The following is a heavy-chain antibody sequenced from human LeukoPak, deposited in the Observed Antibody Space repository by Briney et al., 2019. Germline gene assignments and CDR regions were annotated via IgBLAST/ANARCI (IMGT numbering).Heavy chain of an antibody. CDR2: IRGNRERT. V-gene: IGHV3-23*01. Sequence: GGSLRLSCAASGFTFSAYAITGVRGAPGEAVEFGSAIRGNRERTYYADSVRGLFTISRENYKDTVYLQIRRLRVEDTAVYYCARQQSGTRGWYTVDYWGQGTLVAVSS. J-gene: IGHJ4*02. D-gene: IGHD6-19*01. CDR1: GFTFSAYA. CDR3: ARQQSGTRGWYTVDY.